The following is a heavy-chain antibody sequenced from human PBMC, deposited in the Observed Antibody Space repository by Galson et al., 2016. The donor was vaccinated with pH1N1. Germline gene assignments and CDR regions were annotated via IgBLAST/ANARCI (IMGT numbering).Heavy chain of an antibody. CDR3: ATAGPLVREILYYSYAMDV. V-gene: IGHV1-69*06. CDR1: GGIFNSYG. Sequence: SVKVSCKASGGIFNSYGISWVRQTPGHGLEWMGGISPIFGSINYAQRFQGRVTVSADIFTKTAYMELSSLTYEDTAIYYCATAGPLVREILYYSYAMDVWGQGTTVTVSS. J-gene: IGHJ6*02. CDR2: ISPIFGSI. D-gene: IGHD3-10*01.